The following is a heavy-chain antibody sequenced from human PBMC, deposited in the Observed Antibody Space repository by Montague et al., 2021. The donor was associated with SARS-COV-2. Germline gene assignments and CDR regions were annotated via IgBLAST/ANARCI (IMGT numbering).Heavy chain of an antibody. CDR3: ARCPYYYYYYMDV. J-gene: IGHJ6*03. Sequence: SLRLSFAASGFTFSDYYMSWIRQAPGKGLEWVSYISSSSYTNYADSVKGRFTISRDNAKNSLYLQMNSLRAEDTAVYYCARCPYYYYYYMDVWGKGTTVTVSS. CDR2: ISSSSYT. CDR1: GFTFSDYY. V-gene: IGHV3-11*03.